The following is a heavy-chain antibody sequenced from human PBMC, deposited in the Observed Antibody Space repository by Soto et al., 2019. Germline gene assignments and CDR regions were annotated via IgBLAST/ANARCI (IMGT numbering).Heavy chain of an antibody. CDR3: AHRLDYGDYAY. CDR1: GFSLSTSGVG. D-gene: IGHD4-17*01. Sequence: QITLKESGPTLVKPTQTLTLTCTFSGFSLSTSGVGVGWIRQPPGKAPEWLGIIYWDDDKRYSPSLKSRLTITKDTSKNQVVLTMTNMDPVDTATYYCAHRLDYGDYAYWGQGTLVTVSS. J-gene: IGHJ4*02. CDR2: IYWDDDK. V-gene: IGHV2-5*02.